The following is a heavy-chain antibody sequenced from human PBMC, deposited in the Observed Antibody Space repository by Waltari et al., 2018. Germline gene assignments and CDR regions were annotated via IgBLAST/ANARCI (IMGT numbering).Heavy chain of an antibody. J-gene: IGHJ4*02. Sequence: QVQLVESGGGVVQPGRSLRLSCPASGFGVRNCGLHWVRQAPGKGLEWVAIISFDGNEKHYADSVKGRLTVSRDNSKNTLFLQLNSLRAEDTAVYYCAKELYPGYARRLFDYWGQGTLVTVSS. D-gene: IGHD5-12*01. CDR2: ISFDGNEK. CDR3: AKELYPGYARRLFDY. CDR1: GFGVRNCG. V-gene: IGHV3-30*18.